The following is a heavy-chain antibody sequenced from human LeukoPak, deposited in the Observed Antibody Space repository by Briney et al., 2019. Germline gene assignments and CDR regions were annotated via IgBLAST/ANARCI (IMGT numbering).Heavy chain of an antibody. CDR1: GGSISNYY. V-gene: IGHV4-4*07. J-gene: IGHJ4*02. CDR2: IYTSGST. CDR3: ARGGVDWTFDY. Sequence: SETLSLTCTVSGGSISNYYWSWIRQPAGKGLEWIGHIYTSGSTNYNPSLKSRVTMSVDTSKNQFSLNLSSVTAADTAVYYCARGGVDWTFDYWGRGTLVTVSS. D-gene: IGHD3-9*01.